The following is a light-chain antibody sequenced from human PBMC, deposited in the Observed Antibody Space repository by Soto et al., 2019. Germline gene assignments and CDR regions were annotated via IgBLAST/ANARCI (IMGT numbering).Light chain of an antibody. CDR2: DVS. CDR1: SNDVGGYNY. CDR3: SSYTSSSPV. Sequence: QSVLTQPASVSGSPGQSVTVSCTGTSNDVGGYNYVSWYQQHPGKAPKLMIYDVSNRPSGVSTRFSGSKSGNTASLTISGLHAEDEADYYCSSYTSSSPVFGGWTKLTVL. J-gene: IGLJ2*01. V-gene: IGLV2-14*01.